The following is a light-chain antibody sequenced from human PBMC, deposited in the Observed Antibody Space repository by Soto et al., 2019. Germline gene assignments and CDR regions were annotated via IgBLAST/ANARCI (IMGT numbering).Light chain of an antibody. CDR1: QTVLFSSNNKNY. V-gene: IGKV4-1*01. J-gene: IGKJ4*01. Sequence: DIVMTQSPDFLAVSLGERATIICKSSQTVLFSSNNKNYVAWYQQKPGQPPKLLIYWASIRDSGVPDRFSGSGSGTDFTLTTSSLQAEDVAVYYCQQYYSTPLTFGGGTKVDIK. CDR3: QQYYSTPLT. CDR2: WAS.